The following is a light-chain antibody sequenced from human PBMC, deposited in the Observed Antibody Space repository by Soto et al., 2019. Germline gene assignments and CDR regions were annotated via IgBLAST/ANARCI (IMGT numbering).Light chain of an antibody. CDR2: DTS. J-gene: IGKJ2*01. Sequence: EIVMTQSPGTLSVSPGESATLSCRASQSVSSNLAWYQQKPGQAPRLLIYDTSTMATGVPARFSGSGSGTEFTLTISSLQSEDFAVYYCQQYNNWPLTFGQGTKLETK. V-gene: IGKV3-15*01. CDR1: QSVSSN. CDR3: QQYNNWPLT.